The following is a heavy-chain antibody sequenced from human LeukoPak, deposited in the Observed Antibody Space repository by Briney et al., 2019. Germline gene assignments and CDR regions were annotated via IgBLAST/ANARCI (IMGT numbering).Heavy chain of an antibody. CDR3: ARDRFYYGSGSSYENWFDP. Sequence: GASVKVSCKASGYTFTSYYMHWVRQAPGQGLEWMGIINPSGGSTSYAQKFQGRVTMTRDTSTSTVYMELSSLRSEDTAVYYCARDRFYYGSGSSYENWFDPWGQGTLVTVSS. CDR2: INPSGGST. J-gene: IGHJ5*02. V-gene: IGHV1-46*01. CDR1: GYTFTSYY. D-gene: IGHD3-10*01.